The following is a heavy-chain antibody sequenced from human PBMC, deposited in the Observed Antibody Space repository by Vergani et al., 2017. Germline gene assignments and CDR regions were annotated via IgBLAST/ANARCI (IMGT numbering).Heavy chain of an antibody. Sequence: QVQLVQSGAEVKKPGSSVKVSCKASGYTFTGYYMHWVRQAPGQGLEWMGWINPNSGGTNYAQKFQGRVTMTRDTSISAAYMELSRLSSDDEAVYYCARGAGVGRMVGSYWGQGTLVTVSS. CDR3: ARGAGVGRMVGSY. D-gene: IGHD1-26*01. CDR2: INPNSGGT. CDR1: GYTFTGYY. J-gene: IGHJ4*02. V-gene: IGHV1-2*02.